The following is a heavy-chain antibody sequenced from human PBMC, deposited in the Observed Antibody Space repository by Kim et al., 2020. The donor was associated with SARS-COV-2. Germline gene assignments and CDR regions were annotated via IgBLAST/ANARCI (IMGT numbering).Heavy chain of an antibody. CDR3: AREGGSGSYYIDGTYYYYGMDV. D-gene: IGHD3-10*01. J-gene: IGHJ6*02. Sequence: SETLSLTCTVSGGSVSSGSYYWSWIRQPPGKGLEWIGYIYYSGSTNYNPSLKSRVTISVDTSKNQFSLKLSSVTAADTAVYYCAREGGSGSYYIDGTYYYYGMDVWGQGTTVTVSS. CDR1: GGSVSSGSYY. V-gene: IGHV4-61*01. CDR2: IYYSGST.